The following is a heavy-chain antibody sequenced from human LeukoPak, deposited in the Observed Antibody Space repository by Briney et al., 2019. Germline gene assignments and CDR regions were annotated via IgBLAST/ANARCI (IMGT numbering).Heavy chain of an antibody. CDR1: GFTFTTYS. D-gene: IGHD4-17*01. Sequence: PGGSLRPSCDASGFTFTTYSMTWVRKAPGKGLEWVSIISSGSSAIFSADALKGRFTISRDDAKNLLYLDMNSLRAEDTAVYYCARGHTAVTRHFDFWGQGTLLTVSS. J-gene: IGHJ4*02. V-gene: IGHV3-21*01. CDR2: ISSGSSAI. CDR3: ARGHTAVTRHFDF.